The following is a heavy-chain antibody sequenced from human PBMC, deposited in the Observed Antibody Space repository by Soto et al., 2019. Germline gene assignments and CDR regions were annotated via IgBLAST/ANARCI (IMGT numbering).Heavy chain of an antibody. J-gene: IGHJ4*02. D-gene: IGHD3-10*01. CDR1: GFTFSSYG. V-gene: IGHV3-30*03. Sequence: TGGSLRLSCAASGFTFSSYGMHWVRQGPGKGLEWVAVISYDGSNKYYADSVKGRFTISRDNAKNTLYLQMNSLRAEDTAVYYCARPRKNFYYGSGSYYNPLFDYWGQGTLVTVSS. CDR3: ARPRKNFYYGSGSYYNPLFDY. CDR2: ISYDGSNK.